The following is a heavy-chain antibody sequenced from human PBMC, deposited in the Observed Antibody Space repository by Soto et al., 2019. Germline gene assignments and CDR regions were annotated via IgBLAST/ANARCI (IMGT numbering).Heavy chain of an antibody. D-gene: IGHD1-1*01. CDR3: ARGSARVQLEAFDN. V-gene: IGHV3-21*01. CDR2: ISRSSGYI. CDR1: GFTFSDYT. J-gene: IGHJ4*02. Sequence: EVHLVESGGGLVKPGGSLRLSYAVSGFTFSDYTMHWVRQAPGKGLEWVSSISRSSGYIYYADSVKGQFTISRDNAKYSLFLQMNSLRAEDTAVYYCARGSARVQLEAFDNWGQGTLVTVSS.